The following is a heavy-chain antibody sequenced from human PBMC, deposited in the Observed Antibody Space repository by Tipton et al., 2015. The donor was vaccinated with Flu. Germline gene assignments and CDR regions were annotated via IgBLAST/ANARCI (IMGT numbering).Heavy chain of an antibody. Sequence: QSGPEVKKPGSSVKVSCKASGGTFSTFAIAWVRQAPGQGLEWMGEIIPMFGSPRNAQKFQGRITITADESTRTAYLELSSLRSDDTATYYCAKSDGSGEGYYYYCLDVWGKGTTVTVSS. CDR1: GGTFSTFA. D-gene: IGHD1-26*01. CDR2: IIPMFGSP. V-gene: IGHV1-69*01. J-gene: IGHJ6*03. CDR3: AKSDGSGEGYYYYCLDV.